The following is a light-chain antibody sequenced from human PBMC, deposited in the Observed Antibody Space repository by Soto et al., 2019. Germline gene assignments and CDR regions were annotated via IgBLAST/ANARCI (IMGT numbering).Light chain of an antibody. CDR1: QSISTW. Sequence: DVQMTQSPSTLCSSLGDRVTITCRASQSISTWLAWYQQKPGRAPKLLMFDASNLQSGVPSRFSGSGSGTEFTLTISSLQPDDFATYYCQQYNSYSWTFGQGTKVDIK. J-gene: IGKJ1*01. V-gene: IGKV1-5*01. CDR2: DAS. CDR3: QQYNSYSWT.